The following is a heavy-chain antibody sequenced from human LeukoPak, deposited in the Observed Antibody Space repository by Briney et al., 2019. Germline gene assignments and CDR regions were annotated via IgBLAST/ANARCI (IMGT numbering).Heavy chain of an antibody. V-gene: IGHV4-4*02. Sequence: SETLSLTCAVSGGSISSSNWWSWVRQPPGKGLEWIGYIHHSGSTNYNPSLKSRVTISVDTSKNQFSLKLSSVTAADTAVYYCAGRYNWNDEGWFDPWGQGTLVTVSS. J-gene: IGHJ5*02. D-gene: IGHD1-1*01. CDR2: IHHSGST. CDR1: GGSISSSNW. CDR3: AGRYNWNDEGWFDP.